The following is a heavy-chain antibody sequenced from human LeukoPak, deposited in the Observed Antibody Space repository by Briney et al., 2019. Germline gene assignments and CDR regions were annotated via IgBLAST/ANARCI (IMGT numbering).Heavy chain of an antibody. CDR1: GGSISSSSYY. J-gene: IGHJ3*02. CDR3: ARDPGFDAFDI. Sequence: SETLSLTCTVSGGSISSSSYYWSWIRQPPGKGLKWIGYIYYSGSTKYNPSLKSRVTISVDTSKNQFSLKLRSVTAADTAVYYCARDPGFDAFDIWGQGTMVTVSS. V-gene: IGHV4-61*01. CDR2: IYYSGST.